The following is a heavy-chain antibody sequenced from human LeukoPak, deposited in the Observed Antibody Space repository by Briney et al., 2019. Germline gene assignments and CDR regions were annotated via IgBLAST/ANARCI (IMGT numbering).Heavy chain of an antibody. V-gene: IGHV3-23*01. D-gene: IGHD2-15*01. CDR3: ARGPPGSIDGGGVFDY. CDR2: ISGSGGST. CDR1: GFTFSSYA. Sequence: QSGGSLRLSCAASGFTFSSYAMSWVRQAPGKGLEWVSAISGSGGSTYYADSVKGRFTISRDNSKNTLYLQMNSLRAEDTAVYYCARGPPGSIDGGGVFDYWGQGTLVTVSS. J-gene: IGHJ4*02.